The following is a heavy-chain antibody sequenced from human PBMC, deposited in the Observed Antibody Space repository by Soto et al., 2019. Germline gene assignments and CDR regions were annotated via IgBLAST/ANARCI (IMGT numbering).Heavy chain of an antibody. J-gene: IGHJ4*02. Sequence: VGSLRLSCAASGFTFSSYWMHWVRQAPGKGLVWVSRIKGDGSEANYADSVKGRFTISRDNAKNTLYLQLNSLRAEDTAVYYCLRGNSGYGNFDYWGQGTRVTVSS. D-gene: IGHD5-12*01. CDR2: IKGDGSEA. CDR3: LRGNSGYGNFDY. V-gene: IGHV3-74*01. CDR1: GFTFSSYW.